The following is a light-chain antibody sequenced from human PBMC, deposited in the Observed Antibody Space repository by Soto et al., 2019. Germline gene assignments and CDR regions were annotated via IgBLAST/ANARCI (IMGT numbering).Light chain of an antibody. V-gene: IGKV3-15*01. J-gene: IGKJ4*01. Sequence: TLMTQSPATLAVSPGERATLSCRASQSVRNNLAWYQQKPGQAPRLLIYGASIRATGIPVRFSGSGSGTEFTLTISSLQSEDFAVYYCQQYDIWPPLTFGGGTKVEIK. CDR2: GAS. CDR3: QQYDIWPPLT. CDR1: QSVRNN.